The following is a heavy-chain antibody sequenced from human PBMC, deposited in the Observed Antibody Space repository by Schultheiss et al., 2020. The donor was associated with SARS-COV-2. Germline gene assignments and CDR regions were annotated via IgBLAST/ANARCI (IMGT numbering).Heavy chain of an antibody. CDR2: IYYSGST. V-gene: IGHV4-59*08. D-gene: IGHD2-15*01. Sequence: SETLSLTCSVSGGSISYYYWSWIRQPPGKGLEWIGYIYYSGSTYYNPSLKSRVTISVDTSKNQFSLRLSSVTATDTAVYYCVSTSDIVVAVATTWGQGTLVTVSS. CDR1: GGSISYYY. CDR3: VSTSDIVVAVATT. J-gene: IGHJ1*01.